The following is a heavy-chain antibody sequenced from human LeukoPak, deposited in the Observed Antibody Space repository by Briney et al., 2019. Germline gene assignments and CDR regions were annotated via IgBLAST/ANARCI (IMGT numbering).Heavy chain of an antibody. J-gene: IGHJ6*03. CDR1: GFTFSSYA. CDR3: AKDGFSYDFWSGYYYYYMDV. V-gene: IGHV3-23*01. Sequence: GGTLRLSCAASGFTFSSYAMSWVRQAPGKGLEWVSTISGSGGSTYYADSVKGRFTISRDNSKNTLYLQMNSLRAEDTAVYYCAKDGFSYDFWSGYYYYYMDVWGKGTTVTVSS. D-gene: IGHD3-3*01. CDR2: ISGSGGST.